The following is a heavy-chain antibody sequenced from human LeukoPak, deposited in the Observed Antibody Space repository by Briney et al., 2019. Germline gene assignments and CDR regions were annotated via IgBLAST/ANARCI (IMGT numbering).Heavy chain of an antibody. V-gene: IGHV4-34*01. CDR1: GGSLSGYY. CDR2: INHSGST. D-gene: IGHD6-13*01. J-gene: IGHJ4*02. Sequence: SETLSLTCTVDGGSLSGYYWGWIRQPPGKGLEWIGEINHSGSTNYNPSLKSRVTISVDTSKNQFSLKLSSVTAADTAVYYCARGGISAAGTTDYWGQGTLVTVSS. CDR3: ARGGISAAGTTDY.